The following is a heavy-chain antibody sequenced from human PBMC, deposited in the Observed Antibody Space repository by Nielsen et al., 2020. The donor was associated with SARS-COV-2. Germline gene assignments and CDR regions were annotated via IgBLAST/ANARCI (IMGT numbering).Heavy chain of an antibody. CDR3: ASNYGGNSFDAFDI. V-gene: IGHV4-4*07. D-gene: IGHD4-23*01. J-gene: IGHJ3*02. CDR2: IYTSGST. CDR1: GGSISSYY. Sequence: GSLRLSCTVSGGSISSYYWSWIRQPAGKGLEWIGRIYTSGSTNYNPSLKSRVTMSVDTSKNQFSLKLSSVTAADTAVYYCASNYGGNSFDAFDIWGQGTMVTVSS.